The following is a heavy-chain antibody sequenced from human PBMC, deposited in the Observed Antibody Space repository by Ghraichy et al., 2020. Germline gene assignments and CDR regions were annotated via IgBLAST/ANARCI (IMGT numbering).Heavy chain of an antibody. V-gene: IGHV3-23*01. CDR1: GFTFSRYA. J-gene: IGHJ4*02. D-gene: IGHD3-10*01. Sequence: GGSLRLSCAASGFTFSRYAMSWVRQAPGKGLEWVSAITGSGDSTYYADSVKGRFTISRDNSKNTLYLHMNSLRAEDTAVYYCAKDCHYGSGSYPHCSDYWGQGTLVTVSS. CDR2: ITGSGDST. CDR3: AKDCHYGSGSYPHCSDY.